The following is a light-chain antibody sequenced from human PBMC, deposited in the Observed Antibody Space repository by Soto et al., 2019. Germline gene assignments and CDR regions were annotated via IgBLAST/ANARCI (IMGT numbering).Light chain of an antibody. J-gene: IGKJ5*01. CDR3: QQRTNWPPA. V-gene: IGKV3-11*01. CDR2: GAS. CDR1: QSVSSN. Sequence: MTQYPATLSGSPGERAALSWRASQSVSSNLAWYQKKPGKAPRLLIYGASSRATGIPERFSGSGSGTDFTITISSIETEDFEVYYCQQRTNWPPAFGHGTRLEIK.